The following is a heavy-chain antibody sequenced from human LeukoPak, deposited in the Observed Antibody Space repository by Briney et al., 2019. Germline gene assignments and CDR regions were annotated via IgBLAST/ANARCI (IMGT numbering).Heavy chain of an antibody. CDR2: IYYGGST. CDR3: ATLNYGGKSNNAFDI. Sequence: SETLSLTCTVSGGSISTYYWTWIRQPPGKGLEWIGYIYYGGSTNYNPSLKSRVTISADTSKNHFSLKVSAVTAADTAVYYCATLNYGGKSNNAFDIWGQGTMVTVSS. CDR1: GGSISTYY. V-gene: IGHV4-59*01. D-gene: IGHD4-23*01. J-gene: IGHJ3*02.